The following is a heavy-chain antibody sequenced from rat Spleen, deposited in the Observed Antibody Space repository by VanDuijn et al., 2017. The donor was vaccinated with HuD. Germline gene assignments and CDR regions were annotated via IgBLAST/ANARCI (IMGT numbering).Heavy chain of an antibody. CDR2: ITNSGDST. CDR1: GFTFSNFG. J-gene: IGHJ2*01. CDR3: TTGVY. Sequence: EVQLVESDGGLVQPGRSLKLSCVVSGFTFSNFGMAWVRQAPTKGLEWVASITNSGDSTYYRDSVKGRFTISRHNAKTTLYLQMDSLRSEDTATYYCTTGVYWGQGVMVTVSS. V-gene: IGHV5-27*01.